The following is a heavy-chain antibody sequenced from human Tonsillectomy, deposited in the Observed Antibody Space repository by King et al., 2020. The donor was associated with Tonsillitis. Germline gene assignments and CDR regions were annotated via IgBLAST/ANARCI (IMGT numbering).Heavy chain of an antibody. CDR2: ISSSCRSK. D-gene: IGHD3-10*01. CDR1: GFTFSSYS. V-gene: IGHV3-21*01. CDR3: ARGSSGMDV. J-gene: IGHJ6*02. Sequence: VQLVESGGGLVKPGGSLRLSCAASGFTFSSYSMNWVRQAPGKGLEWGSSISSSCRSKYYADSVKGRFTISRANAKNSIFLQMNSLRAEDTAVYYCARGSSGMDVWGQGTTVTVSS.